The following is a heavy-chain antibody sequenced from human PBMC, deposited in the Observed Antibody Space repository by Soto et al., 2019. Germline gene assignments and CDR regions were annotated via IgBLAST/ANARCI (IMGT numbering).Heavy chain of an antibody. V-gene: IGHV4-30-4*01. CDR3: ARHAGQNYDILTGYYNVLFDY. CDR1: GGSISSGDYY. Sequence: SETLSLTCTVSGGSISSGDYYWSWIRQPPGKGLEWIGYIYYSGSTNYNPSLKSRVTISVDTSKNQFSLKLSSVTAADTAVYYCARHAGQNYDILTGYYNVLFDYWGQGTLVTVS. CDR2: IYYSGST. D-gene: IGHD3-9*01. J-gene: IGHJ4*02.